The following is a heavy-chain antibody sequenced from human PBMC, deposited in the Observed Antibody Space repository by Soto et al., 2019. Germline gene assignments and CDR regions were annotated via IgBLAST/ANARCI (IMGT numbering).Heavy chain of an antibody. V-gene: IGHV1-8*01. D-gene: IGHD3-10*01. Sequence: QVQLVQSGAELKKPGASVKVSCKASGYTFSNYDMNWVRQATGQGPEWIGWVNPNNGDTGYAQKVQGRVTLTTDICTTTAYMELTSLRSEDTAIYYCAKVSRKGSAIDFDYWGQGTLITVSS. CDR1: GYTFSNYD. CDR2: VNPNNGDT. CDR3: AKVSRKGSAIDFDY. J-gene: IGHJ4*02.